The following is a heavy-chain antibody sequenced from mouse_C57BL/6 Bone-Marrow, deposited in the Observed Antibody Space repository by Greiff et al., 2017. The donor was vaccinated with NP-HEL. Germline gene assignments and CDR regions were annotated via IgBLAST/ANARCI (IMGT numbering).Heavy chain of an antibody. J-gene: IGHJ2*01. Sequence: QVQLQQSGPGLVQPSQSLSITCTVSGFSLTSYGVHWVRQSPGKGLEWLGVIWSGGSTDYNAAFISRLSISKDNSKSQVFFKMNSLQADDTAIYYCARTPNYYGSSPYYFDYWGQGTTLTVSS. CDR2: IWSGGST. CDR1: GFSLTSYG. D-gene: IGHD1-1*01. V-gene: IGHV2-2*01. CDR3: ARTPNYYGSSPYYFDY.